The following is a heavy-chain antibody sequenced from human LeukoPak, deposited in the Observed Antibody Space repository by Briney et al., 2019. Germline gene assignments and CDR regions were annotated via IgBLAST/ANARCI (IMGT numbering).Heavy chain of an antibody. J-gene: IGHJ4*02. CDR1: GYTFTVYY. Sequence: ASVKVSCKASGYTFTVYYIHWIRQAPGQGLEWMGWINPRIGGTNYAQKFQGRVTMARDTSIRTAYMELSSLRSDDTAVYYCARDRFDDNSFPFDLWGQGTLVSVSS. CDR2: INPRIGGT. D-gene: IGHD1-1*01. V-gene: IGHV1-2*02. CDR3: ARDRFDDNSFPFDL.